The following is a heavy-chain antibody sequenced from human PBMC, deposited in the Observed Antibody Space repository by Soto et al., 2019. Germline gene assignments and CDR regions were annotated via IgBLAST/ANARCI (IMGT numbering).Heavy chain of an antibody. Sequence: PSETLSLTCTVSGASISSYYWSWIRQPPGKGLEWIGYIYKSGSTDYNPSLKSRVTMSVDTSKSQFSLNLSSVTAADTAVYYCARHDSSGWYALLYWGQGILVTVSS. D-gene: IGHD6-19*01. V-gene: IGHV4-59*08. CDR1: GASISSYY. CDR2: IYKSGST. J-gene: IGHJ4*02. CDR3: ARHDSSGWYALLY.